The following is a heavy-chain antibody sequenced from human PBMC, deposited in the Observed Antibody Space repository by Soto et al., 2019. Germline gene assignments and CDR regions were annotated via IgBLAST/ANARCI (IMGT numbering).Heavy chain of an antibody. Sequence: PGGSLRLSCAASGFTFSNYWMHWVRQAPGKGLVWVSRINNDECSTKYADSVKGRFTISRDNSKNTLYLQMNSLRAEDTAVYYCARGPRPFFCCFHHPYGQDFRSQGTSDPGSS. D-gene: IGHD2-15*01. V-gene: IGHV3-74*03. J-gene: IGHJ6*02. CDR2: INNDECST. CDR1: GFTFSNYW. CDR3: ARGPRPFFCCFHHPYGQDF.